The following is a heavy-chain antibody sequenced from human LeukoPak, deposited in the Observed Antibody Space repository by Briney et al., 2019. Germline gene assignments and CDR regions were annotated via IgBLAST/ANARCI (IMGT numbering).Heavy chain of an antibody. Sequence: SETLSLTCTVSGGSITSSFYWSWIRQSPGKGLEWIGYIYNSGGTKYNPSLKSRLTISVDTSKNHFSLNLSSVTAADTAVYYCARASVLLSADYWGQGTLVTVSS. CDR1: GGSITSSFY. CDR3: ARASVLLSADY. J-gene: IGHJ4*02. D-gene: IGHD3-16*01. V-gene: IGHV4-61*03. CDR2: IYNSGGT.